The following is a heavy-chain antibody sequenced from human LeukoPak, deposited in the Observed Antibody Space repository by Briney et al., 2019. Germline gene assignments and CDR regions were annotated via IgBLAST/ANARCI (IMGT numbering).Heavy chain of an antibody. Sequence: GRSLRLSCAASGFTFSGYGMHWVRQAPGKGLEWVALIWYDRSSKYYANSVNGRFTISRDNAKKTLYLQMDSLRDEDTAVYYCARSDYGTGRYAFYFDYWGQGTQVTVSS. CDR3: ARSDYGTGRYAFYFDY. D-gene: IGHD3-10*01. J-gene: IGHJ4*02. V-gene: IGHV3-33*08. CDR1: GFTFSGYG. CDR2: IWYDRSSK.